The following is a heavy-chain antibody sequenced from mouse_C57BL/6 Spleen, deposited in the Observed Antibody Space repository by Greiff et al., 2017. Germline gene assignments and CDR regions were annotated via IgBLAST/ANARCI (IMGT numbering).Heavy chain of an antibody. Sequence: VQLQQSGAELVKPGASVQLSCTASGFTITDYYMHWVKQRPGQGLEWIGSIDPEDGDTNYAPTFQGKATLTADTSSNTAYLKLSSLTSEAAAVYYCARGTIRGYFDDWGQGTTLTVSS. D-gene: IGHD3-1*01. CDR1: GFTITDYY. CDR2: IDPEDGDT. CDR3: ARGTIRGYFDD. V-gene: IGHV14-2*01. J-gene: IGHJ2*01.